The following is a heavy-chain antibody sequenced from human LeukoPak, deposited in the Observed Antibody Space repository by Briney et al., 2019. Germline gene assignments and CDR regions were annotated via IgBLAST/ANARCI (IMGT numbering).Heavy chain of an antibody. CDR2: ITSSSSYI. Sequence: PGGSLRLSCTASGFTFSTYSMNWVRQAPGKGLEWVSSITSSSSYIFYVDSVKGRFTISRDNAKNSLHLQMDSLRAEDSAVYYCARSATSSSSRINWFDAWGQGTLVTLSS. D-gene: IGHD6-6*01. V-gene: IGHV3-21*01. CDR1: GFTFSTYS. J-gene: IGHJ5*02. CDR3: ARSATSSSSRINWFDA.